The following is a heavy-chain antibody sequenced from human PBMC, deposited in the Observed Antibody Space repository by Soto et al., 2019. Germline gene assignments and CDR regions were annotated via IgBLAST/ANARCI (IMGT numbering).Heavy chain of an antibody. V-gene: IGHV3-33*01. Sequence: HPGGSLRLSCAASGFTFSSYGMHWVRQAPGKGLEWVAVIWYDGSNKYYADSVKGRFTISRDNSKNTLYLQMNSLRAEDTAVYYCARDGSSSALGGVDYWGQGALVTVSS. D-gene: IGHD6-6*01. CDR3: ARDGSSSALGGVDY. J-gene: IGHJ4*02. CDR2: IWYDGSNK. CDR1: GFTFSSYG.